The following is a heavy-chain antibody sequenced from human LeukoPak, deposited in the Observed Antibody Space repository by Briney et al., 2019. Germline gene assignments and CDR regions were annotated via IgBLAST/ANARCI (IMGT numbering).Heavy chain of an antibody. CDR3: ARDRGTGFKNDFDY. D-gene: IGHD7-27*01. J-gene: IGHJ4*02. Sequence: PSETLSLTCTVSGGSISSSSYYWGLIRQPPGKWLEWIGSIYYSGSTYYNPSLKSRVTISVDTSKNQFSLKLSSVTAADTAVYYCARDRGTGFKNDFDYWGQGTLVTVSP. CDR1: GGSISSSSYY. CDR2: IYYSGST. V-gene: IGHV4-39*02.